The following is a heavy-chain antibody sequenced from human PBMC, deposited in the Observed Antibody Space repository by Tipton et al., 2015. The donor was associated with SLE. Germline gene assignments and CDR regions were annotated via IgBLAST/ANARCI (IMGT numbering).Heavy chain of an antibody. CDR3: ARDRGDADAFDF. J-gene: IGHJ3*01. CDR1: GYSISSSYY. Sequence: TLSLTCAVSGYSISSSYYWSWIRQPAGKGLEWIGRIYTSGSTNYNPSLKSRVTMSVDTSKNQFSLKLSSVTAADTAGYYCARDRGDADAFDFWGQGTMVTVSS. D-gene: IGHD3-10*01. CDR2: IYTSGST. V-gene: IGHV4-4*07.